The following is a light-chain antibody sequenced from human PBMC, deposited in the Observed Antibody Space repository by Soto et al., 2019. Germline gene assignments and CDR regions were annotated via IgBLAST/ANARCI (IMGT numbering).Light chain of an antibody. J-gene: IGLJ3*02. CDR1: SGSVSTSYY. Sequence: VVTQEPSFSVSPGRTVTLTCGLTSGSVSTSYYPSWYQQTPGQAPRTLIYNTNTRSSGVPDRFSGSILGNKAALTITGAQADDESDYYCVLFMGSGIWVFGGGTKLTVL. CDR3: VLFMGSGIWV. CDR2: NTN. V-gene: IGLV8-61*01.